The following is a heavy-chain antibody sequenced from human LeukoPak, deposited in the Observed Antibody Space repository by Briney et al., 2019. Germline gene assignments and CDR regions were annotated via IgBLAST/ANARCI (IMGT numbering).Heavy chain of an antibody. CDR2: ISGSGGST. Sequence: GGSLRLSCAASGFTFSSYAMSWVRQAPGKGLEWVSAISGSGGSTYYADSVKGRFTISRDNSKNTLYLQMNSLRAEDTAVYYCARRTYYDILTGYYKAPGSFDYWGQGTLVTVSS. V-gene: IGHV3-23*01. CDR1: GFTFSSYA. CDR3: ARRTYYDILTGYYKAPGSFDY. D-gene: IGHD3-9*01. J-gene: IGHJ4*02.